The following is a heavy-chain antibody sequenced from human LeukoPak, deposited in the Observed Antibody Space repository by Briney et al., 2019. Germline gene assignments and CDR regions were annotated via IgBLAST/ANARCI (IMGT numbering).Heavy chain of an antibody. CDR3: ARGPYDNSGYTPWGAFDI. J-gene: IGHJ3*02. D-gene: IGHD3-22*01. CDR2: IGTAGDP. CDR1: GFTFSAYD. V-gene: IGHV3-13*05. Sequence: PGGSLRLSCAASGFTFSAYDMHWVRQAPGKGLEWVSAIGTAGDPYYPGSVRGRFTISRDNAKNSLYLQMNSLRDEDTAVYYCARGPYDNSGYTPWGAFDIWGQGTMVTVSS.